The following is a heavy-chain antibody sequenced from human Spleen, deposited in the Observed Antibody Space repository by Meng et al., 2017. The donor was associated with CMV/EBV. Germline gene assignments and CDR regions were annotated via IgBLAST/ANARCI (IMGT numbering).Heavy chain of an antibody. Sequence: ASVKVSCKASGGTFSSYAISWVRQAPGQGLEWVGWISSSIHLTHYAKKFQDRVTMTTDKSTNTVYMELRNLRSDDTALYYCARDLGSCSFFGFGCTRNWFDPWGQGTQVTVSS. J-gene: IGHJ5*02. D-gene: IGHD2-15*01. CDR1: GGTFSSYA. V-gene: IGHV1-18*01. CDR2: ISSSIHLT. CDR3: ARDLGSCSFFGFGCTRNWFDP.